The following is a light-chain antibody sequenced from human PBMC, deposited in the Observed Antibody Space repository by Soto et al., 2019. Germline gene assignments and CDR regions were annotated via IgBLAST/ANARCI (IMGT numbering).Light chain of an antibody. J-gene: IGLJ2*01. CDR3: QVWDSSGDHVL. V-gene: IGLV3-21*02. CDR2: DDS. Sequence: SYELTQPPSVSVAPGQTASITCGGNNIGSQRVHWYQQKPGQAPVLVVYDDSDRPSGIPERFSGSNSGNTATLTISRVEAGDEADYSCQVWDSSGDHVLFGGGTKVTVL. CDR1: NIGSQR.